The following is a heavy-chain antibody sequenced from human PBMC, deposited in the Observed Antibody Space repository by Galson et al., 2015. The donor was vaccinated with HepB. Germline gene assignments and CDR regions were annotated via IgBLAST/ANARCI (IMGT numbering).Heavy chain of an antibody. Sequence: PALVKPTQTLTLTCTFSGFSLSTSGVGVGWIRQPPGKALEWLALIYWDDDKRYSPSLKSRLTITKDTSKNQVVLTMTNMDPVDTATYYCALCTDPYYYDSSGYSNGMDVWGQGTTVTVSS. J-gene: IGHJ6*02. CDR3: ALCTDPYYYDSSGYSNGMDV. CDR1: GFSLSTSGVG. D-gene: IGHD3-22*01. V-gene: IGHV2-5*02. CDR2: IYWDDDK.